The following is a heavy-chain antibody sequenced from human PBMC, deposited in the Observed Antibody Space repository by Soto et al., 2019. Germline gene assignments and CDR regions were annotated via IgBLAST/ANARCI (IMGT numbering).Heavy chain of an antibody. V-gene: IGHV3-23*01. Sequence: GGSLRLSCAASGFTFTSFAVSWVRQAPGKGLEWVSAISGSGCATYYADSVKGRFTVSRDNSRNTVYPQVDSLRDEDTAVYYCADSSGWYGTEGDYWGQGTLVTVSS. D-gene: IGHD6-19*01. CDR2: ISGSGCAT. CDR3: ADSSGWYGTEGDY. J-gene: IGHJ4*02. CDR1: GFTFTSFA.